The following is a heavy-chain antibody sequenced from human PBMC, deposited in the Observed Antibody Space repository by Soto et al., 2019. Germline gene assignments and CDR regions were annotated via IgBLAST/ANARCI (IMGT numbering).Heavy chain of an antibody. J-gene: IGHJ1*01. CDR2: ISSSSSYI. D-gene: IGHD2-15*01. V-gene: IGHV3-21*01. Sequence: GGSLRLSCAASGFTFSSYSMNWVRQAPGKGLEWVSSISSSSSYIYYADSVKGRFTISRDNAKNSLYLQMNSLRAEDTAVYYCARDRYCSGGSCSASGFQHWGQGTLVTVS. CDR1: GFTFSSYS. CDR3: ARDRYCSGGSCSASGFQH.